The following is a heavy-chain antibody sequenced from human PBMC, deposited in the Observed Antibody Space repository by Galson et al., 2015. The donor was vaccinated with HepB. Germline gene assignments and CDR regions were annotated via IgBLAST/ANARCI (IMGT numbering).Heavy chain of an antibody. V-gene: IGHV3-23*01. J-gene: IGHJ6*03. Sequence: SLRLSCAASGLTSSSLALTWVRQAPGKGLEWVSTISGTGSTTYYADSVQGRFTISRDNSKRTIYLQMNSLRADDTAIYYCAKVSVSGPVIRYYMDVWGKGTTVSVSS. CDR2: ISGTGSTT. CDR1: GLTSSSLA. CDR3: AKVSVSGPVIRYYMDV. D-gene: IGHD3/OR15-3a*01.